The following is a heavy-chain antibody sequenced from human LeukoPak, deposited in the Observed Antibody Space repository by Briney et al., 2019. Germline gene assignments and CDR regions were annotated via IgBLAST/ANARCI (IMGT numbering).Heavy chain of an antibody. CDR1: GYTFTSYG. CDR3: ARDQGYCSSTSCSGLWFDP. Sequence: ASVKVSCKASGYTFTSYGISWVRQAPGQGLGWMGWISAYNGNTNYAQKLQGRVTMTTDTSTSTAYMELRSLRSDDTAVYYCARDQGYCSSTSCSGLWFDPWGQGTLVTVSS. J-gene: IGHJ5*02. D-gene: IGHD2-2*01. CDR2: ISAYNGNT. V-gene: IGHV1-18*01.